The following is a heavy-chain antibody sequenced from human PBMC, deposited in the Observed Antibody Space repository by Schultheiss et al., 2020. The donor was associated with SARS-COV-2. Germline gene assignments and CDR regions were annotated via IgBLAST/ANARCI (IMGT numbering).Heavy chain of an antibody. Sequence: ASVKVSCKASGYTFTSYAMNWVRQAPGQGLEWMGRINPNSGGTNYAQKFQGRVTMTRDTSISTAYMELSRLRSDDTAVYYCARPYYYDSSGYYDPYYFDYWGQGTLVTVSS. D-gene: IGHD3-22*01. CDR2: INPNSGGT. CDR1: GYTFTSYA. J-gene: IGHJ4*02. V-gene: IGHV1-2*06. CDR3: ARPYYYDSSGYYDPYYFDY.